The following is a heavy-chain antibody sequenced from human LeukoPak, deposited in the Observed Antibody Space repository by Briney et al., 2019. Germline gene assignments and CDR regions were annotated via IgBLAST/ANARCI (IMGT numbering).Heavy chain of an antibody. J-gene: IGHJ5*02. CDR2: IYAGDSDT. D-gene: IGHD2-2*01. Sequence: GESLKISCQGSGYIFTSYWIGWVRQLPGKGLEWMGIIYAGDSDTRYNPSFQSQVTISADKSISTAYLQWSSLKASDTAMYYCARRTLGFCSSTSCYGIFCWFDPWGQGTLVTVSS. CDR3: ARRTLGFCSSTSCYGIFCWFDP. V-gene: IGHV5-51*01. CDR1: GYIFTSYW.